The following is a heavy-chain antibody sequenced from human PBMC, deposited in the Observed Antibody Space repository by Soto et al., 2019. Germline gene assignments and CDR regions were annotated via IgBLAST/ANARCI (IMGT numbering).Heavy chain of an antibody. CDR3: ARGDDYSNPDSRNFDY. Sequence: QLQLQESGPGLVKPSETLSLTCTVSGGSISSSSYYWGWIRQHPGKGLEWIGSICYSGSTYYNPSLKSRVTISVDTSKNQVSLKLSSVTAADTAVYYCARGDDYSNPDSRNFDYWGQGTLVTVSS. J-gene: IGHJ4*02. CDR2: ICYSGST. CDR1: GGSISSSSYY. D-gene: IGHD4-4*01. V-gene: IGHV4-39*01.